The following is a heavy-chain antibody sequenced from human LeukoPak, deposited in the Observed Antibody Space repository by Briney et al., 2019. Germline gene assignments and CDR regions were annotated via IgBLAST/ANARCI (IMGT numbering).Heavy chain of an antibody. Sequence: GGSLRLSCAASGFTFSSYCMHWVRQAPGKGLEWVASISSSSSYIYYADSVKGRFTISRDNAKNSLYLQMNSLRAEDMAVYYCPSPYSSRWYELCYWGQATLVGVCS. CDR3: PSPYSSRWYELCY. J-gene: IGHJ4*02. CDR2: ISSSSSYI. V-gene: IGHV3-21*01. CDR1: GFTFSSYC. D-gene: IGHD6-13*01.